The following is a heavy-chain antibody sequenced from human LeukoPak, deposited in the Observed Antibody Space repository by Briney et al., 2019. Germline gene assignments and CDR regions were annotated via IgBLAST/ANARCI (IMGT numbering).Heavy chain of an antibody. D-gene: IGHD2-21*02. V-gene: IGHV4-30-4*08. J-gene: IGHJ2*01. CDR1: GGSISSGDYY. CDR3: ARRAVVVTASRDWYFDL. Sequence: SETLSLTCTVSGGSISSGDYYWSWIRQPPGKGLEWIGYIYYSGSTYYNPSLKSRVTISVDTSKNQFSLKLSSVTAADTAVYYCARRAVVVTASRDWYFDLWGRGTLVTVSS. CDR2: IYYSGST.